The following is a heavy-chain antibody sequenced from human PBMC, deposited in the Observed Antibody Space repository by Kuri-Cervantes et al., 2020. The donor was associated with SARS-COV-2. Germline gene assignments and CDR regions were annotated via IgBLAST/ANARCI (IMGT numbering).Heavy chain of an antibody. D-gene: IGHD6-13*01. V-gene: IGHV3-7*01. CDR2: IKQDGSEK. CDR3: ARLGSSSWYDHYYMDV. Sequence: ETLSLTCAASGFTFSSYWMSWVRQAPGKGLEWVANIKQDGSEKYYVDSVKGRFTISRDNAKNSLYLQMNSLRAEDTAVYYCARLGSSSWYDHYYMDVWGKGTTVTVSS. J-gene: IGHJ6*03. CDR1: GFTFSSYW.